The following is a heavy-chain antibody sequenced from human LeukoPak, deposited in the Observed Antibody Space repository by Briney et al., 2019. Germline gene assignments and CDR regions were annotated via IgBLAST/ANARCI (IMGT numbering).Heavy chain of an antibody. CDR1: GGTFSSYA. CDR2: IIPIFGTA. V-gene: IGHV1-69*05. CDR3: ARDGEMATILDY. D-gene: IGHD5-24*01. Sequence: EASVKVSCKASGGTFSSYAISWARQAPGQGLEWMGRIIPIFGTANYAQKFQGGVTITTDESTSTAYMELSSLRSEDTAVYYCARDGEMATILDYWGQGTLVTVSS. J-gene: IGHJ4*02.